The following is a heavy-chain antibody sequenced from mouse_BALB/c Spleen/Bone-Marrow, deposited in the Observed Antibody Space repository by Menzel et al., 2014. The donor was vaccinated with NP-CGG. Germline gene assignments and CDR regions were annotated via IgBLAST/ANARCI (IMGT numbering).Heavy chain of an antibody. CDR3: ARYKGYYDHDGDYFDY. CDR1: GDSITSGY. V-gene: IGHV3-8*02. Sequence: EVKLVESGPSLVEPSQTLSLTCSVTGDSITSGYWNWIRKFPGNKLEYMGYISYSGSTYYNPSLKSRISITRDTSKNXFYLQLNSVTIEDTATYYCARYKGYYDHDGDYFDYWGQGTTLTVSS. D-gene: IGHD2-4*01. J-gene: IGHJ2*01. CDR2: ISYSGST.